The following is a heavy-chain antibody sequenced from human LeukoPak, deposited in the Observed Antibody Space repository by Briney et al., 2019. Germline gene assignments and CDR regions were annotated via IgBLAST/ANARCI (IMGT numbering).Heavy chain of an antibody. CDR1: GGTFSSYA. J-gene: IGHJ5*02. V-gene: IGHV1-69*04. Sequence: ASVKVSCKASGGTFSSYAISWVRQAPGQGLEWMGRIIPIFGIANYAQKFQGRVTITADKSTSTAYMELSSLRSEDTAVYYCARTPKGYYDSSGYYGWFDPWGQGTLVTASS. CDR3: ARTPKGYYDSSGYYGWFDP. D-gene: IGHD3-22*01. CDR2: IIPIFGIA.